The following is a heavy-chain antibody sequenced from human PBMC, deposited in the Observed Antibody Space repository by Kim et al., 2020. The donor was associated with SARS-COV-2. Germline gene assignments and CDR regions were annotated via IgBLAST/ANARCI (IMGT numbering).Heavy chain of an antibody. CDR3: ARDADSYQPYNWFDP. Sequence: GGSLRLSCAASGFTFSSYSMNWVRQAPGKGLEWVSLISSSSSYIYYADSVKGRFTISRDNAKNSLYLQMNSLRAEDTAVYYCARDADSYQPYNWFDPCGQGALVTVSS. J-gene: IGHJ5*02. CDR1: GFTFSSYS. V-gene: IGHV3-21*01. CDR2: ISSSSSYI. D-gene: IGHD2-2*01.